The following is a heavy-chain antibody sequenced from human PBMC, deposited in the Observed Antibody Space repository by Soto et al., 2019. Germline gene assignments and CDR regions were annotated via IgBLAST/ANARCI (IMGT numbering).Heavy chain of an antibody. CDR3: ASGESIAARDGYYYYGMDV. V-gene: IGHV3-11*06. J-gene: IGHJ6*02. CDR1: GFTFSDYY. D-gene: IGHD6-6*01. Sequence: PGGSLRLSCAASGFTFSDYYMSWIRQAPGKGLEWVSYISSSSSYTNYADSVKGRFTISRDNAKNSLYLQMNSLRAEDTAVYYCASGESIAARDGYYYYGMDVWGQGTTVTVSS. CDR2: ISSSSSYT.